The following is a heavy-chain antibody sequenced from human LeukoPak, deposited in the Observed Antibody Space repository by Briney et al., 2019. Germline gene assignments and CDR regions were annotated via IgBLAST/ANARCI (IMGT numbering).Heavy chain of an antibody. CDR3: ARDNGDFAGWFDP. V-gene: IGHV1-18*01. J-gene: IGHJ5*02. Sequence: ASVKVSCKTSGYSFTSYGISWVRQAPGQELEWMAWISGSSGKTNFAQKVQGRVAMTADISTSTAYMELRSLRSDDTAVYYCARDNGDFAGWFDPWGQGTLVTVSS. D-gene: IGHD4-17*01. CDR2: ISGSSGKT. CDR1: GYSFTSYG.